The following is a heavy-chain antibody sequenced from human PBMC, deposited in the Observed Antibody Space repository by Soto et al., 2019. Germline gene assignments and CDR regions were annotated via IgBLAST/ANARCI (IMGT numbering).Heavy chain of an antibody. Sequence: QVQLQESGPGLVKPSQTLSLTCTVSGGTISSGDYHWSWIRQPPGKRLEWIGNIHNSRNIYYKPSLKGRLSISVATSKNQFSRKRSSVTAADTAVYFCARVTNIISRFSSRFDPWGQGTLVTVSS. CDR2: IHNSRNI. D-gene: IGHD3-3*01. CDR3: ARVTNIISRFSSRFDP. J-gene: IGHJ5*02. V-gene: IGHV4-30-4*01. CDR1: GGTISSGDYH.